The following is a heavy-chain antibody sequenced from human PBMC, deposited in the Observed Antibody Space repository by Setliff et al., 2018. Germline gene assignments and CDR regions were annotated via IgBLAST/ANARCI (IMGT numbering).Heavy chain of an antibody. V-gene: IGHV1-18*01. CDR1: AYSFTNYG. CDR3: ARSPPNRGFGSGWYGDF. CDR2: ISAYDGNT. D-gene: IGHD6-19*01. Sequence: GASVKVSCKASAYSFTNYGITWVRQAPGQGLEWMGWISAYDGNTRFAQNIQGRVTLTTDTPTSTAYMELRSLRSDDTAVYYCARSPPNRGFGSGWYGDFWGQGTRVTVS. J-gene: IGHJ4*02.